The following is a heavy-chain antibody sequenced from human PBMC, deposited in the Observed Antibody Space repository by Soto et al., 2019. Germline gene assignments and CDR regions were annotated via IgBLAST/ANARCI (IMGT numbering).Heavy chain of an antibody. Sequence: PSETLSLTCAVYGGSFSGYYWSWIRQPPGKGLEWIGEINHSGSTNYNPSLKSRVTISVDTSKNQFSLKLSSVTAADTAVYYCARGCSSSWKGRLYYYYYYMDVWGKGTTVTVSS. J-gene: IGHJ6*03. CDR2: INHSGST. D-gene: IGHD6-13*01. V-gene: IGHV4-34*01. CDR3: ARGCSSSWKGRLYYYYYYMDV. CDR1: GGSFSGYY.